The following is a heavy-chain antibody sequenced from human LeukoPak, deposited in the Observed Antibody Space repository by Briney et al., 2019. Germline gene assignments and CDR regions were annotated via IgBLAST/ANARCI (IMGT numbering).Heavy chain of an antibody. CDR3: ASLINWNYDGLDY. D-gene: IGHD1-7*01. Sequence: GGSLRLSCAASGFTFSSYAMHWVRQAPGKGLEWVAVISYDGSNKYYADSVKGRFTISRDNSKNTLYLQMNSLRAEDTAVYYCASLINWNYDGLDYWGQGTLVTVSS. V-gene: IGHV3-30-3*01. CDR2: ISYDGSNK. J-gene: IGHJ4*02. CDR1: GFTFSSYA.